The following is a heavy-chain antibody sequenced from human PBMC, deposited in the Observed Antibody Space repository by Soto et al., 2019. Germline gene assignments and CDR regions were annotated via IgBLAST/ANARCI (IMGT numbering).Heavy chain of an antibody. V-gene: IGHV4-59*12. CDR1: GVSEGSISAYS. CDR2: IYYSRTT. CDR3: ARERGLLQWSATTGFYP. D-gene: IGHD3-10*02. J-gene: IGHJ5*02. Sequence: LSLTCIGSGVSEGSISAYSWSWIRQSPGKGLEWIGYIYYSRTTNYNPSLKSRVSMSVDMSKRQFSVKVTSVTAADTAVYYCARERGLLQWSATTGFYPWGQR.